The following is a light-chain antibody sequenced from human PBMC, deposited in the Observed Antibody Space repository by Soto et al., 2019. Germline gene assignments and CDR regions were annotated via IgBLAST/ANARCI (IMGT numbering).Light chain of an antibody. CDR3: AAWDDSLNGPL. CDR2: SNN. V-gene: IGLV1-44*01. J-gene: IGLJ3*02. CDR1: SANIGSNT. Sequence: QAVVTQPPSASWTPGQRVTISCSGSSANIGSNTVNWYQQLPGTAPTLLIYSNNQRPSGVPDRFSGSKSGTSASLAVNGLLSGDDADYYCAAWDDSLNGPLFGGGTKLTVL.